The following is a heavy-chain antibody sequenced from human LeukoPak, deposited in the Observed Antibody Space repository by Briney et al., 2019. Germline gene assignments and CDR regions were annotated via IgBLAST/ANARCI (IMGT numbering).Heavy chain of an antibody. CDR1: GGSISSSSYY. V-gene: IGHV4-39*07. J-gene: IGHJ4*02. CDR3: ARDTGLIVVVVAATGFDY. D-gene: IGHD2-15*01. Sequence: NSSETLSLTCTVSGGSISSSSYYWGWIRQPPGKGLEWIGSIYYSGSTYYNPSLKSRVTISVDTSKNQFSLKLSSVTAADTAVYYCARDTGLIVVVVAATGFDYWGQGTLVTVSS. CDR2: IYYSGST.